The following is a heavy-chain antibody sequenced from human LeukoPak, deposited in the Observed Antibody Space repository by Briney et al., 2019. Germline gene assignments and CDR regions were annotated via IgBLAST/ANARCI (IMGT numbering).Heavy chain of an antibody. CDR3: AKDGGLRYSLYYYYMDV. V-gene: IGHV3-21*01. D-gene: IGHD3-9*01. J-gene: IGHJ6*03. Sequence: HGGSLRLSCAASGFTFSNYNMNWVRQAPGKGLEWVSSITSSSTYIYYADSVKGRFTISRDNSKNTLYLQMNSLRAEDTAVYYCAKDGGLRYSLYYYYMDVWGKGTTVTVSS. CDR1: GFTFSNYN. CDR2: ITSSSTYI.